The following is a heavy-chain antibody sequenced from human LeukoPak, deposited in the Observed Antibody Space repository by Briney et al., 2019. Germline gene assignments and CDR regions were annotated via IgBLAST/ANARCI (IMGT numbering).Heavy chain of an antibody. CDR1: GFTFSSYA. J-gene: IGHJ5*02. D-gene: IGHD6-19*01. Sequence: GGSLRLSCAASGFTFSSYAMTWVRQAPGKGLEWGSAISGSGDSTYYADSVKGLFTISRDNSKNTLYLQMNRLRAEDTAVYYCAKDPYSSGPYNWFDPWGQGTLVTVSS. CDR3: AKDPYSSGPYNWFDP. V-gene: IGHV3-23*01. CDR2: ISGSGDST.